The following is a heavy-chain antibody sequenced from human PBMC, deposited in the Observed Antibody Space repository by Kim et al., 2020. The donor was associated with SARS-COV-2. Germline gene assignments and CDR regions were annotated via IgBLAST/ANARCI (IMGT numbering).Heavy chain of an antibody. J-gene: IGHJ5*02. D-gene: IGHD6-13*01. CDR1: GGPISSYY. V-gene: IGHV4-59*08. CDR2: IYYSGST. CDR3: ARQEGSSWYNWFDP. Sequence: GSLRLSCTVSGGPISSYYWSWIRQPPGKGLEWIGYIYYSGSTNYNPSLKSRDTISVDTSKNQFSLKLSSVTAADTAVYYCARQEGSSWYNWFDPWGQGTLVTVSS.